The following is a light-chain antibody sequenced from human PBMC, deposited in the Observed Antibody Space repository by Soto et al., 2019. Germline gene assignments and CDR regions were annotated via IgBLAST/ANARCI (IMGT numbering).Light chain of an antibody. CDR3: QQYGSSRIT. CDR2: GAS. J-gene: IGKJ5*01. Sequence: ENVLTQSPGTLSLSPGERATLSCRPSQGFNSNYLAWYQQRPGQAPRLLIYGASNRATGIPDRFSGSGSGTDFTLTISRLEPEDFAVYYCQQYGSSRITFGQGTRLE. CDR1: QGFNSNY. V-gene: IGKV3-20*01.